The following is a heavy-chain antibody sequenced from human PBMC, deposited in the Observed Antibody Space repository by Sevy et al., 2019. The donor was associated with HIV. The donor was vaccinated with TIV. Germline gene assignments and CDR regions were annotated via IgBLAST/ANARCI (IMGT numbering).Heavy chain of an antibody. CDR1: GYTLTELS. J-gene: IGHJ3*02. CDR2: FDPEDGET. CDR3: ATVTQFISGISISGGLRAFDI. D-gene: IGHD3-3*02. Sequence: ASVKVSCKVSGYTLTELSMHWVRQAPGKGLEWMGGFDPEDGETIYAQKFQGRVTMTEDTSTDTAYMELSSLRSEDTGVYYCATVTQFISGISISGGLRAFDIWGQGTMVTVSS. V-gene: IGHV1-24*01.